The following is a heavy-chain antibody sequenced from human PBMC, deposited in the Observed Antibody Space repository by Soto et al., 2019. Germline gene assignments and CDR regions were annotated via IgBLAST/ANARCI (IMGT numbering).Heavy chain of an antibody. Sequence: QVQLVQSGAEVKKPGSSVKVSCKASGGTFSSYAISWVRQAPGQGLEWMGGIIPIFGTANYAQKFQGRVTITADESTSPAYMGLGSLRSEDTAVYYCARAEITMVRGVNRGGGEDYYYGMDVWGQGTTVTVSS. J-gene: IGHJ6*02. V-gene: IGHV1-69*01. CDR1: GGTFSSYA. CDR3: ARAEITMVRGVNRGGGEDYYYGMDV. D-gene: IGHD3-10*01. CDR2: IIPIFGTA.